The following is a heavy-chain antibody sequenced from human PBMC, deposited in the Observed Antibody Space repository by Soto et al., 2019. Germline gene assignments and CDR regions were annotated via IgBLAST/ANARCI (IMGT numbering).Heavy chain of an antibody. CDR1: GGSISSSSYY. J-gene: IGHJ4*02. CDR2: IYYSGGT. D-gene: IGHD4-17*01. V-gene: IGHV4-39*01. CDR3: ARVYGDYGYYFDY. Sequence: SETLSLTCTVSGGSISSSSYYWGWIRQPPGKGLEWIGSIYYSGGTYYNTSLKRRVTISVDTSKNQFSLKLSSVTAAYTAVYYCARVYGDYGYYFDYWGQGTLVTVSS.